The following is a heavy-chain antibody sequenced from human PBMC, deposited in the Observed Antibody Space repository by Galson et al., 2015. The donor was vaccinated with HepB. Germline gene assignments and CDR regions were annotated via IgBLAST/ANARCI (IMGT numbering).Heavy chain of an antibody. CDR2: IYPGDSDT. V-gene: IGHV5-51*03. J-gene: IGHJ3*02. CDR3: ASQTYYYDSSGVANAFDI. D-gene: IGHD3-22*01. CDR1: GYSFTSYW. Sequence: QSGAEVKKPGESLKISCKGSGYSFTSYWIGWVRQMPGKGLEWMGIIYPGDSDTRYSPSFQGQVTISADKSISTAYLQWSSLKASDTAMYYCASQTYYYDSSGVANAFDIWGQGTMVTVSS.